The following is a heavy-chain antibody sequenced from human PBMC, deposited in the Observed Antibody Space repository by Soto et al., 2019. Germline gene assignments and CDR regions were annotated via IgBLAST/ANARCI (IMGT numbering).Heavy chain of an antibody. CDR2: IYWDDDK. Sequence: GLDLEWLALIYWDDDKRYSPSLKSRLTITKDTSKNQVVLTMTNMDPVDTATYYCAHSPPPYYYGSGSPLFDYWGQGTLVTVSS. CDR3: AHSPPPYYYGSGSPLFDY. V-gene: IGHV2-5*02. D-gene: IGHD3-10*01. J-gene: IGHJ4*02.